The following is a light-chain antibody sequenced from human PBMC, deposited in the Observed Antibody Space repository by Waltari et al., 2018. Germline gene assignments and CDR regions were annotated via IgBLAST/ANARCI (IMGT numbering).Light chain of an antibody. CDR3: QKYGTRPAT. CDR1: QSVSRT. Sequence: EIVLTQSPGTLSLSPGERATLSCRASQSVSRTLAWYQHKPGQAPRLLIYDASISATGIPDRFSGSGSGTDFSLTISRLEPEDFAVYYCQKYGTRPATFGQGTKVEIK. J-gene: IGKJ1*01. V-gene: IGKV3-20*01. CDR2: DAS.